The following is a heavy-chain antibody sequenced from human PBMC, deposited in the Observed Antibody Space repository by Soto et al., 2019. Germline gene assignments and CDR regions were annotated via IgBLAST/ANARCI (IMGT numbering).Heavy chain of an antibody. CDR3: VRERVAWVICSGTSCLDS. J-gene: IGHJ4*02. CDR1: GFTFSNYW. CDR2: INDGGNEK. Sequence: EVQLVESGGGLVQPGGSLRLSCAASGFTFSNYWMSWVRQAPGKGPEWVANINDGGNEKYNVDSVKDRFTISRDNAQNSLYLQMNNLRVEDTAVYYCVRERVAWVICSGTSCLDSWGQGTRVTVSS. D-gene: IGHD2-2*01. V-gene: IGHV3-7*03.